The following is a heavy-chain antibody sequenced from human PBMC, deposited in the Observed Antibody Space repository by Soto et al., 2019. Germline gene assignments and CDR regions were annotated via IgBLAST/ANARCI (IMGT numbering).Heavy chain of an antibody. CDR3: ARANGVITIFGVVSENWFDP. CDR2: IIPIFGTA. V-gene: IGHV1-69*13. CDR1: GYTFTSYG. Sequence: SVKVSCKASGYTFTSYGISWVRQAPGQGLEWMGRIIPIFGTANYAQKFQGRVTITADESTSTAYMELSSLRSEDTAVYYCARANGVITIFGVVSENWFDPWGQGTLVTVSS. D-gene: IGHD3-3*01. J-gene: IGHJ5*02.